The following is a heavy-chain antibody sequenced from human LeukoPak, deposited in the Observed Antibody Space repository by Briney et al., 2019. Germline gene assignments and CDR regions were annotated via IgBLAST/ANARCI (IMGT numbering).Heavy chain of an antibody. CDR1: GGSISSSSYC. CDR2: IYYSGST. V-gene: IGHV4-39*01. CDR3: ARGRPYWQWRYFFDY. J-gene: IGHJ4*02. D-gene: IGHD6-19*01. Sequence: SETLSLTCTVSGGSISSSSYCWGWIRQPPGKGLEWIGSIYYSGSTYYNPSLKSRVTISVDTSKNQFSLKLSSVTAADTAVYYCARGRPYWQWRYFFDYWGQGTLVTVSS.